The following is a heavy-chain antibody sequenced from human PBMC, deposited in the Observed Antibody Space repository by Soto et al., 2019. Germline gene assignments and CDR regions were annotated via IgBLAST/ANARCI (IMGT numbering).Heavy chain of an antibody. V-gene: IGHV1-18*01. D-gene: IGHD2-15*01. CDR3: ARAGYCSGGNCYGSGHMDV. J-gene: IGHJ6*02. CDR1: GYTFTSYG. Sequence: QVQLVQSGAEVKKPGASVKVSCKASGYTFTSYGISWVRQAPGQGLEWMGWISAYNGNTNYAQKLQGRVTMTTDTTTSTAYMELRSLRSDDTAVYYWARAGYCSGGNCYGSGHMDVWGQGTTVTVSS. CDR2: ISAYNGNT.